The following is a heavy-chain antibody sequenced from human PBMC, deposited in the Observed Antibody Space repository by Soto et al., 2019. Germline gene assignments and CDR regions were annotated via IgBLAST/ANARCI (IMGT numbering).Heavy chain of an antibody. V-gene: IGHV3-7*01. J-gene: IGHJ4*02. CDR3: ATETYWSFDY. Sequence: GGSLRLSCAASGFIFSDLWMSWVRQAPGRGLEWVANVKPDGSDKYYVDSVRGRFTISRDNAKDSLYLQLSSLRAEDTAVYYCATETYWSFDYWGQGALVTVSS. CDR1: GFIFSDLW. D-gene: IGHD2-8*02. CDR2: VKPDGSDK.